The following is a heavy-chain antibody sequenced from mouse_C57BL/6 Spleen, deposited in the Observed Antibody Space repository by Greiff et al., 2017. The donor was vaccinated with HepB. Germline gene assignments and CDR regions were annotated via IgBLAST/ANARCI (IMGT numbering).Heavy chain of an antibody. D-gene: IGHD2-3*01. V-gene: IGHV5-16*01. Sequence: EVMLVESEGGLVQPGRSMKLSCTASGFTFSDYYMAWVRQVPEKGLEWVANINYDGSSTYYLDSLKSRFIISRDNAKNILYLQMSSLKSEDTATYYCARDRDAVGAMDYWGQGTSVTVSS. CDR2: INYDGSST. J-gene: IGHJ4*01. CDR1: GFTFSDYY. CDR3: ARDRDAVGAMDY.